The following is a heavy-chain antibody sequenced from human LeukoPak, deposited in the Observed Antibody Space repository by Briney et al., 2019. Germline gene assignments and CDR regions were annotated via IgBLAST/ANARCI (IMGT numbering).Heavy chain of an antibody. CDR1: GXSINGYY. CDR2: IYYSGST. CDR3: ARESVEMATIFDY. Sequence: NPSETLSLTCTVSGXSINGYYGSWIRQPPGKGLEWIGYIYYSGSTSYNPSLKSRVTISVDTSKNLFSLKLSSVTAADTAVYYCARESVEMATIFDYWGQGTLVTVSS. J-gene: IGHJ4*02. V-gene: IGHV4-59*01. D-gene: IGHD5-24*01.